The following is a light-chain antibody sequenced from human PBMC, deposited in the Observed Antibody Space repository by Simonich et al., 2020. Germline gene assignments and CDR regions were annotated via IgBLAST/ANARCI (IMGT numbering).Light chain of an antibody. CDR3: GADHGSGSNFDVV. CDR2: VGTGGIVG. V-gene: IGLV9-49*01. Sequence: QPVLTQPPSASASLGASVTLTCTLSSGSSNYKVDWYQQRPGKGPRFVMRVGTGGIVGSKGDGIPDRFSVLGSGPNRYLTIKNIQEEDESDYHCGADHGSGSNFDVVFGGGTKLTVL. CDR1: SGSSNYK. J-gene: IGLJ2*01.